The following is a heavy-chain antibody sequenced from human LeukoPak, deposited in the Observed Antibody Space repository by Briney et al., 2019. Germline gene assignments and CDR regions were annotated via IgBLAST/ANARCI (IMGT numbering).Heavy chain of an antibody. D-gene: IGHD1-1*01. CDR2: INPNTGLT. V-gene: IGHV1-2*02. Sequence: ASVKVSCKASGYPFTDYFMHWVRQAPGQGLEWMGWINPNTGLTSFAQTFQGRVTMTRDTSIFTAYMDLSTLRSDDTAVYYCARARKLADDAFDIWGQGTMVTVSS. J-gene: IGHJ3*02. CDR1: GYPFTDYF. CDR3: ARARKLADDAFDI.